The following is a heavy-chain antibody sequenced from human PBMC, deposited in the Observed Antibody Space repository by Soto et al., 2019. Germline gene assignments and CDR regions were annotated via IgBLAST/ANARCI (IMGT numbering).Heavy chain of an antibody. CDR2: INHSGST. D-gene: IGHD3-10*01. CDR1: GGSFSGYY. Sequence: SETLSLTCAVYGGSFSGYYWSWIRQPPGKGLEWIGEINHSGSTNYNPSLKSRVTISVDTSKNQFSLKLSSVTAADTAVYYCARLTRLLWFGELSHFDYWGQGTLVTVSS. CDR3: ARLTRLLWFGELSHFDY. J-gene: IGHJ4*02. V-gene: IGHV4-34*01.